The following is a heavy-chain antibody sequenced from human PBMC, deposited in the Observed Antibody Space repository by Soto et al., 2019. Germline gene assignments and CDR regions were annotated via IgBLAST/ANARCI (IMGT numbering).Heavy chain of an antibody. J-gene: IGHJ4*02. D-gene: IGHD3-10*01. Sequence: TLSLTCTVSGGSISSSSYYWGWIRQPPGKGLEWIGSIYYSGSTYYNPSLKSRVTISVDTSKNQFSLKLSSVTAADTAVYYCASSGSYFVEIDYWGQGTLVTVSS. CDR2: IYYSGST. V-gene: IGHV4-39*01. CDR1: GGSISSSSYY. CDR3: ASSGSYFVEIDY.